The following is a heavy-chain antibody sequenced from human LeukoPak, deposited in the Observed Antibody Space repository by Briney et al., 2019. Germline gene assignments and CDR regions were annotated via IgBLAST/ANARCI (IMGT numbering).Heavy chain of an antibody. J-gene: IGHJ5*02. Sequence: SETLSLTCTVSGGSISSYYWSWIRQPPGKGLEWIGYIYYSGSTNYNPSLKSRVTISVDTSKNQFSLKLSSVTAADTAVYYCARGGYCSGGSCSNWFDPWGQGTLVTVSS. CDR1: GGSISSYY. D-gene: IGHD2-15*01. CDR3: ARGGYCSGGSCSNWFDP. V-gene: IGHV4-59*01. CDR2: IYYSGST.